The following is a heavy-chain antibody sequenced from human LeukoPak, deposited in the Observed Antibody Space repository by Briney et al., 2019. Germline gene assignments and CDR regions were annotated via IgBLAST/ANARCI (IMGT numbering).Heavy chain of an antibody. CDR2: ISYDGSNK. Sequence: PGGPLRLSCAASGFTFSSYGMHWVRQAPGKGLEWVAVISYDGSNKYYADSVKGRFTISRDNSKNTLYLQMNSLRAEDTAVYYCAKDASPYSSSWYWFDPWGQGTLVTVSS. CDR1: GFTFSSYG. J-gene: IGHJ5*02. CDR3: AKDASPYSSSWYWFDP. V-gene: IGHV3-30*18. D-gene: IGHD6-13*01.